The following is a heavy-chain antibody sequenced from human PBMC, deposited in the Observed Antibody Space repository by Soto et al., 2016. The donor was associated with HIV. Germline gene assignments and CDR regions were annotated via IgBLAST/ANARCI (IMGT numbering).Heavy chain of an antibody. CDR3: ARGNGYDWGYYFDY. CDR1: GGSFSGYF. CDR2: INHSGST. Sequence: VQLQQWGAGRLKSSETLSLTCAVYGGSFSGYFWSWIRQPPGKGLEWIGEINHSGSTNYNPSLKGRVTISVDTSKNQFSLQLSSVTAADTAVYYCARGNGYDWGYYFDYWGQGTLVTVSS. D-gene: IGHD5-12*01. J-gene: IGHJ4*02. V-gene: IGHV4-34*01.